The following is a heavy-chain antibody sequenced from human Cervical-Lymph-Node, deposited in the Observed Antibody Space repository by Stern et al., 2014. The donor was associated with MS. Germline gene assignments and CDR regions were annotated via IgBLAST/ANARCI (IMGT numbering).Heavy chain of an antibody. CDR1: GASISSGTSY. Sequence: QVQLMQSGPGLVKPSQTLSLTCTVSGASISSGTSYWSWIRQPAGGGLEWIGRLHASGATYYNPSLKSRVTISGDTSKNQFSLNLNSVTAADTAVYYCARGHWELLGNNYFDSWGQGTLVTVSS. CDR2: LHASGAT. V-gene: IGHV4-61*02. CDR3: ARGHWELLGNNYFDS. D-gene: IGHD1-26*01. J-gene: IGHJ4*02.